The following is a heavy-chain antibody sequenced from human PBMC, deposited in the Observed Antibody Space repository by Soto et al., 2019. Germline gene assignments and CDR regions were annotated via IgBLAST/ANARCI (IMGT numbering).Heavy chain of an antibody. CDR1: DFTFSSYS. CDR3: ARDNGDHAYDY. V-gene: IGHV3-48*02. Sequence: EVQLVESGGGLVQPGGSLRLSWAASDFTFSSYSMNGVGQAPGKGLEWVSHISGSTTTIHYADSVKGRFTISRDNAKNSLRLQMNSLRDEDTAVYYCARDNGDHAYDYWGQGTLVTVSS. J-gene: IGHJ4*02. CDR2: ISGSTTTI. D-gene: IGHD4-17*01.